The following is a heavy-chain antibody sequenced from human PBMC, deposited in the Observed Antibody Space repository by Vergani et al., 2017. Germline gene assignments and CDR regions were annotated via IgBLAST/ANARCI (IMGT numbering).Heavy chain of an antibody. D-gene: IGHD2-2*01. V-gene: IGHV4-34*01. Sequence: QVQLQQWGAGLLKPSETLSLTCAVYGGSFSGYYWSWIRQPPGKGLEWIGEINHSGSTNYNPSLKSRVTISVDTSKNQFSLKLSSVTAADTAVYYCARVGPAAPRYYYYGMDVWGQGTTVTVSS. CDR3: ARVGPAAPRYYYYGMDV. CDR1: GGSFSGYY. J-gene: IGHJ6*02. CDR2: INHSGST.